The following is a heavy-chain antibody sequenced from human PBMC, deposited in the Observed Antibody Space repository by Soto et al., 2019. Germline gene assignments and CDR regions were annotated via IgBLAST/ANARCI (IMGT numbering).Heavy chain of an antibody. V-gene: IGHV1-69*04. Sequence: QVQLVHSGAEVKKPGSSLKVSCETSGDTSTIYTITWVRQAPGQGLQWMGRIVPTLRLTNYAQEFEARLTITADTSTITAHMELSSLTSEDTAVYSCATEKYGAGRVGVYDWGQGTTVTVSS. CDR1: GDTSTIYT. CDR3: ATEKYGAGRVGVYD. CDR2: IVPTLRLT. D-gene: IGHD2-8*01. J-gene: IGHJ4*02.